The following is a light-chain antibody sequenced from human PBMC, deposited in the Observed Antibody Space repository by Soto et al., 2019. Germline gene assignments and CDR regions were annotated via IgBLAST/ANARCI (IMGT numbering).Light chain of an antibody. CDR3: GTWDSSLSAHV. CDR1: SSKIGNNF. Sequence: QSVLTQPPSVSAAPGQKVTISCSGSSSKIGNNFVSWYQQLPGTAPKLLIYETSKRPSGIPDRFSASRSGTSATLDITGLQTGDEADYYCGTWDSSLSAHVFGTGTKLTVL. J-gene: IGLJ1*01. V-gene: IGLV1-51*02. CDR2: ETS.